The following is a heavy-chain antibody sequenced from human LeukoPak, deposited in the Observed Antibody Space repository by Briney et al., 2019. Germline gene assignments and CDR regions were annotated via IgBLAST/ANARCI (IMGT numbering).Heavy chain of an antibody. CDR2: IRYDGSHK. V-gene: IGHV3-30*02. J-gene: IGHJ5*02. CDR1: GFTFSTYG. CDR3: AKDLLRDRWFGES. D-gene: IGHD3-10*01. Sequence: SGGSLRLSCAASGFTFSTYGMHWVRQAPGEGLEWVAFIRYDGSHKYYADSVKGRFTISRDDSKYTLYLQVNSLRVEDTAVYYCAKDLLRDRWFGESWGQGTLVTVSS.